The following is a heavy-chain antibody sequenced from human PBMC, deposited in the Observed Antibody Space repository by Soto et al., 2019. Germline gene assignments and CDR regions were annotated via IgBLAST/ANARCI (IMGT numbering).Heavy chain of an antibody. J-gene: IGHJ6*02. CDR1: GNTVSSNSAA. V-gene: IGHV6-1*01. Sequence: SHTLSLTYVISGNTVSSNSAAWYCISPSPSRGLESLGRTYYRSKWYNDYAVSVKSPITINPDTSKNQFSLQLNSVTPEDTAGYYCARDHSTGWDSDYHYYGKDVWGQGTTVTVSS. D-gene: IGHD6-19*01. CDR2: TYYRSKWYN. CDR3: ARDHSTGWDSDYHYYGKDV.